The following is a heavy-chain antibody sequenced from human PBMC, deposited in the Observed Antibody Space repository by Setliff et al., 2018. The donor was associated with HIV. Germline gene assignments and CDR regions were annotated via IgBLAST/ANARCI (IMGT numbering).Heavy chain of an antibody. CDR2: ISSSSSYI. Sequence: GESLKISCAASGFTFSSYSMNWVRQAPGKGLEWVSSISSSSSYIYYADSVKGRFTISRDNAKNSLYLQMNSLRAEDTAVYYCARDGIAAAAPFDYWGQGTLVTVSS. CDR1: GFTFSSYS. CDR3: ARDGIAAAAPFDY. J-gene: IGHJ4*02. V-gene: IGHV3-21*01. D-gene: IGHD6-13*01.